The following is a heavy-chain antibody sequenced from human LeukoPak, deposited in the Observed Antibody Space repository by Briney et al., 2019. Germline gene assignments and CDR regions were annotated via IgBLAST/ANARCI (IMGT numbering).Heavy chain of an antibody. CDR2: INPNSGGT. Sequence: ASVKVSCKASGYTFTGYYMHWGRQAPGQGLEWMGWINPNSGGTNYAQTFQGRVTMTRDTSISTAYMELSRLRSDDTAVYYCARARVDTAMAGGYWGQGTLVTVSS. J-gene: IGHJ4*02. CDR1: GYTFTGYY. CDR3: ARARVDTAMAGGY. D-gene: IGHD5-18*01. V-gene: IGHV1-2*02.